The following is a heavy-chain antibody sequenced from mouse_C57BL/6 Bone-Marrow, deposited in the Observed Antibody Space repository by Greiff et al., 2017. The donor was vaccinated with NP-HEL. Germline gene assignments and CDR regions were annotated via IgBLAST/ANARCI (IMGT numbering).Heavy chain of an antibody. CDR3: ARVGTGLFAY. CDR2: INPSTGGT. V-gene: IGHV1-42*01. J-gene: IGHJ3*01. CDR1: GYSFTGYY. Sequence: EVQLQQSGPELVKPGASVKISCKASGYSFTGYYMNWVKQSPEKSLEWIGEINPSTGGTTYNQKFKAKATLTVDKSSSTAYMQLKSLTSEDSAVYYSARVGTGLFAYWGQGTLVTVSA. D-gene: IGHD3-3*01.